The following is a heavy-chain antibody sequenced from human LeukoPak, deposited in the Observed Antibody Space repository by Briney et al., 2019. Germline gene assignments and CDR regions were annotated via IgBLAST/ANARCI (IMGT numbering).Heavy chain of an antibody. CDR3: ARGGLGYYGSGSPGDV. V-gene: IGHV3-64*01. Sequence: GSLRLSCAASGFTFSSYAMHWVRQAPGKGLEYVSAISSNGGSTYYANSVKGRFTISRDNSKNTLYLQMGSLRVDDMAVYYCARGGLGYYGSGSPGDVWGKGTTVTVSS. CDR1: GFTFSSYA. D-gene: IGHD3-10*01. J-gene: IGHJ6*04. CDR2: ISSNGGST.